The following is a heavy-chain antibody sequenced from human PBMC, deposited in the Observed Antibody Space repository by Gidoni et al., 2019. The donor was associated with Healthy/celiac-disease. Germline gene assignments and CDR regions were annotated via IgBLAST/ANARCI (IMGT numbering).Heavy chain of an antibody. CDR1: GFTFSSYW. D-gene: IGHD3-22*01. J-gene: IGHJ3*02. CDR3: ASLSYYDSKSPAFDI. CDR2: INSDGSST. Sequence: EVQLVESGGGLVQPGGSLRLSCAASGFTFSSYWMHWVRQAPGKGLVWVSRINSDGSSTSYADSVKGRFTISRDNAKNTLYLQMNSLRAEDTAVYYCASLSYYDSKSPAFDIWGQGTMVTVSS. V-gene: IGHV3-74*01.